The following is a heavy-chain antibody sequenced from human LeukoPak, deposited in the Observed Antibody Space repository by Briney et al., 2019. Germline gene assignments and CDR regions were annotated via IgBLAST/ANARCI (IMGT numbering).Heavy chain of an antibody. V-gene: IGHV3-23*01. D-gene: IGHD6-13*01. Sequence: GGSLRLSCAASEFTFSTYAMSWVRQAPGKGLEWVSGITDSGGTTYYADFVTGRFTLSRDTSKNTLYLQMNSLSAEDTAVYYRANWDRVAAGIDYWGQGTLVTVSS. CDR1: EFTFSTYA. CDR3: ANWDRVAAGIDY. J-gene: IGHJ4*02. CDR2: ITDSGGTT.